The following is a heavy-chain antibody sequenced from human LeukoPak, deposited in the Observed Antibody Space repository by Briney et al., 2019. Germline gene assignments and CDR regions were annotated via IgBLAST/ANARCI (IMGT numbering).Heavy chain of an antibody. J-gene: IGHJ3*02. V-gene: IGHV3-74*01. CDR2: INSDGSST. D-gene: IGHD2-21*02. Sequence: GGSLRLSCAASGFTFSSYWMHWVRQAPGKGLVWVSRINSDGSSTSYADSVKGRFTISRDNAKNTLYLQMNSLRAEDTAVCYCAREGAYCGGDCPRGDAFDIWGQGTMVTVSS. CDR1: GFTFSSYW. CDR3: AREGAYCGGDCPRGDAFDI.